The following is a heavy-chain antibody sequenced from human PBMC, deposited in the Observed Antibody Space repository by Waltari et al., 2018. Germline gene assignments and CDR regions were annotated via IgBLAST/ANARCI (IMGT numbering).Heavy chain of an antibody. V-gene: IGHV4-39*07. CDR2: IYYSGST. Sequence: QLQLQESGPGLVKPSETLSLTCTVSGGSISSSSYYWGWIRQPPGKGLEWIGSIYYSGSTYYNPSLKSRVTISVDTSKNQFSLKLSSVTAADTAVYYCAREGEDGASSYWGQGTLVTVSS. CDR1: GGSISSSSYY. J-gene: IGHJ4*02. CDR3: AREGEDGASSY.